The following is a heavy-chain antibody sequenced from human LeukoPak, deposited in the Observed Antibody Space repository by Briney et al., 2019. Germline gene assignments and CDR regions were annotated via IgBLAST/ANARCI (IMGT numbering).Heavy chain of an antibody. CDR2: IYYSGST. J-gene: IGHJ4*02. D-gene: IGHD3-16*01. CDR3: ARTDGGSYFDY. V-gene: IGHV4-30-4*01. CDR1: GGSISSGDYC. Sequence: SETLSLICTVSGGSISSGDYCWSWIRQPPGKGLEWIGYIYYSGSTYYNPSLTSRVTISADTSKNQFSLKLSSVTAADTAVYYCARTDGGSYFDYWGQGTLVTVSS.